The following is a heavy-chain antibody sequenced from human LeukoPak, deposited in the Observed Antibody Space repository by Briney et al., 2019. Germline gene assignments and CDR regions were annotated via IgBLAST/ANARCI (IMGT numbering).Heavy chain of an antibody. Sequence: PSQTLSLTCTVSGGSISSGGYYWSWIRQHPGKGLEWIGYIYYSGSTYYNPSLKSRVTISVDTSKNQFSLKLSSVTAADTAVYYCARDGGGRHYYYYYYMDVWGKGATVTVSS. D-gene: IGHD3-16*01. CDR1: GGSISSGGYY. V-gene: IGHV4-31*03. CDR3: ARDGGGRHYYYYYYMDV. CDR2: IYYSGST. J-gene: IGHJ6*03.